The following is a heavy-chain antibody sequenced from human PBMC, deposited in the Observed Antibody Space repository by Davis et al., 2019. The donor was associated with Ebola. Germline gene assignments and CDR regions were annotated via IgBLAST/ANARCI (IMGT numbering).Heavy chain of an antibody. V-gene: IGHV3-23*01. CDR3: ARDRFRFWSGYQDY. CDR1: GFTFSSYA. Sequence: GESLKISCAASGFTFSSYAMSWVRQAPGKGLEWVSAISGSGGSTYYADSVKGRFTISRDNSKNTLYLQMNSLRAEDTAVYYCARDRFRFWSGYQDYWGQGTLVTVSS. D-gene: IGHD3-3*01. J-gene: IGHJ4*02. CDR2: ISGSGGST.